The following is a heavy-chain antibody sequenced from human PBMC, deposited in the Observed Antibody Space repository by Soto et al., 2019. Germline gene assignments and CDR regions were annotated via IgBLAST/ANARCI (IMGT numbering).Heavy chain of an antibody. CDR1: GDSISSYY. D-gene: IGHD3-9*01. CDR2: IYYSGST. Sequence: SETLSLTCTVSGDSISSYYWSWIRQPPGKGLEWIGYIYYSGSTNYNPSLKSRVTISVDTSKNRFSLKLSSVTAADTAVYYCARVVRIYDILTGYPAGSYYGMDVWGQGTTVTVSS. V-gene: IGHV4-59*01. CDR3: ARVVRIYDILTGYPAGSYYGMDV. J-gene: IGHJ6*02.